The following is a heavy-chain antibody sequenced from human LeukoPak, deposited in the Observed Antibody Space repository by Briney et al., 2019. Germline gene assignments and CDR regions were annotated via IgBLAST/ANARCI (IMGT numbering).Heavy chain of an antibody. CDR3: ARIPEMATISPHFDY. CDR1: GGSISSYY. V-gene: IGHV4-59*01. D-gene: IGHD5-24*01. Sequence: SETLSLTCTVSGGSISSYYWSWVRQPPGKGLEWIGYIYSGGSASYNPSLTSRLTISEDTSRTQFSLKLSSVTAADTAVYYCARIPEMATISPHFDYWGQGTLVTVSS. CDR2: IYSGGSA. J-gene: IGHJ4*02.